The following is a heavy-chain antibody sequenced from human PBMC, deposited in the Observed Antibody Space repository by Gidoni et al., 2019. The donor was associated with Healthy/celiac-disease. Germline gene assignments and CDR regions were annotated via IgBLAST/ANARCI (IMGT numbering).Heavy chain of an antibody. J-gene: IGHJ1*01. D-gene: IGHD1-26*01. CDR3: ARDKGEGAEYFQH. V-gene: IGHV4-30-2*01. Sequence: QLQLQESGSGLVKPSQTLSLTCAVSGGSISSGGYSWSWIRQPPGKGLEWIGYIYHSGSTYYNPSLKSRVTISVDRSKNQFSLKLSSVTAADTAVYYCARDKGEGAEYFQHWGQGTLVTVSS. CDR1: GGSISSGGYS. CDR2: IYHSGST.